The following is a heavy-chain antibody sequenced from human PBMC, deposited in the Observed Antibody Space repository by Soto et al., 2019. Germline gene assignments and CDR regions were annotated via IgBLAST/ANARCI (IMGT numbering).Heavy chain of an antibody. D-gene: IGHD2-15*01. Sequence: EVQLLESGGGLVQPGGSLRLSCAASGFTFNTHTMRWVRQAPGKGLEWVSSISSGGSTYYTDSVKGRFTISRDTSINTLYLQLNSLRAEDTAIYYCAKGDCSGGTCYGTDYWGQGTLVTVSS. CDR2: ISSGGST. J-gene: IGHJ4*02. CDR1: GFTFNTHT. CDR3: AKGDCSGGTCYGTDY. V-gene: IGHV3-23*01.